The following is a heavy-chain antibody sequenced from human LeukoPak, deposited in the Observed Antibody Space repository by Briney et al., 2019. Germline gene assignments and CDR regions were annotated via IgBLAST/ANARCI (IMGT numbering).Heavy chain of an antibody. J-gene: IGHJ4*02. CDR3: ARDSYGHYYDSSGYPDY. CDR2: ISYDGINK. CDR1: GFTFSSYA. D-gene: IGHD3-22*01. V-gene: IGHV3-30-3*01. Sequence: GGSLRLSCAASGFTFSSYAMHWVRQAPGKGLEWVAVISYDGINKYYADSVKGRFTISRDNSKNTLYLQMDSLRAEDTAVYYCARDSYGHYYDSSGYPDYWGQGTLVTVSS.